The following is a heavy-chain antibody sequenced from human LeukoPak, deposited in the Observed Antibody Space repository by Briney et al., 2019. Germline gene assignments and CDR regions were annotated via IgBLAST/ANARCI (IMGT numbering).Heavy chain of an antibody. CDR1: GFHFSADA. CDR2: VSGAGLTT. CDR3: AKGHSKGASAGSDGLLWDL. D-gene: IGHD2/OR15-2a*01. Sequence: PGGSLRLSCAASGFHFSADAMNWVRQAPGAGLEWVAAVSGAGLTTYYTESVRVRFTTSRDNSNNTNPQLTGLRGEDTAVYYCAKGHSKGASAGSDGLLWDLWGQGALVIVSS. V-gene: IGHV3-23*01. J-gene: IGHJ5*02.